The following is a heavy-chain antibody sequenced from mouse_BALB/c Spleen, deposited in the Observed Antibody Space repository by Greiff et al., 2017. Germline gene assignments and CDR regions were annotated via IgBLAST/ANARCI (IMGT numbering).Heavy chain of an antibody. CDR2: ISYDGSN. CDR3: ASDYYGSSYLAY. D-gene: IGHD1-1*01. Sequence: EVKLQESGPGLVKPSQSLSLTCSVTGYSITSGYYWNWIRQFPGNKLEWMGYISYDGSNNYNPSLKNRISITRDTSKNQFFLKLNSVTTEDTATYYCASDYYGSSYLAYWGQGTLVTVSA. J-gene: IGHJ3*01. CDR1: GYSITSGYY. V-gene: IGHV3-6*02.